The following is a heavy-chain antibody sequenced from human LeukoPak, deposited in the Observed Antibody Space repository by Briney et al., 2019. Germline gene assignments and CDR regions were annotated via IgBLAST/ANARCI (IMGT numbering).Heavy chain of an antibody. CDR1: GYTFTGYY. CDR3: ARARGTMVRGPNGRFDP. V-gene: IGHV1-2*02. J-gene: IGHJ5*02. D-gene: IGHD3-10*01. Sequence: GASVKVSCKASGYTFTGYYMHWVRQAPGQGLEWMGWINPNSGGTNYAQKFQGRVTMTRDTSISTAYMELSRLRSDDTAVYYCARARGTMVRGPNGRFDPWGQGTLVTVSS. CDR2: INPNSGGT.